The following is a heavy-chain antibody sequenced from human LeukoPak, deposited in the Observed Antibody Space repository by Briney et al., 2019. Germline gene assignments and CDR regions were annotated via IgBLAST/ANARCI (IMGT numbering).Heavy chain of an antibody. Sequence: SETLSLTCTVSGGSISSYYWSWIRQPPGKGLEWIGYISYSGSTNYNPSLKSRVTISVDTSKNQFTLKLSSVTAADTAVYYCARYIWGSYPTFEDYWGQGTLVTVSS. CDR2: ISYSGST. D-gene: IGHD3-16*02. J-gene: IGHJ4*02. CDR1: GGSISSYY. CDR3: ARYIWGSYPTFEDY. V-gene: IGHV4-59*01.